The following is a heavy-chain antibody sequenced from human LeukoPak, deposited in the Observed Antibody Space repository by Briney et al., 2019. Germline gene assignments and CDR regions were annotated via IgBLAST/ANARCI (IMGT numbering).Heavy chain of an antibody. Sequence: GASVKVSCKASGGTFSSYAISWVRQAPGQGLEWMGGIIPIFGTANYAQKFQGRVTITADESTSTAYMELSSLRSEDTAVYYCARSAGSRFLEWLMADAFDIWGQGTMVTVSS. CDR3: ARSAGSRFLEWLMADAFDI. V-gene: IGHV1-69*13. CDR2: IIPIFGTA. D-gene: IGHD3-3*01. J-gene: IGHJ3*02. CDR1: GGTFSSYA.